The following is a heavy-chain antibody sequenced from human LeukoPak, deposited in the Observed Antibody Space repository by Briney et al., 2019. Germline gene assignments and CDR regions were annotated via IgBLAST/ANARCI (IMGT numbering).Heavy chain of an antibody. Sequence: GGSLRLSCAASGFTFATYAMSWVRQAPGKGLKWVSGITGSGRTTYYADSVKGRFTISRDNSKNTLYLQMNSLRAEDTAVYYCARCDDSSGYYYGDCWGQGTLVTVSS. V-gene: IGHV3-23*01. CDR3: ARCDDSSGYYYGDC. CDR2: ITGSGRTT. J-gene: IGHJ4*02. D-gene: IGHD3-22*01. CDR1: GFTFATYA.